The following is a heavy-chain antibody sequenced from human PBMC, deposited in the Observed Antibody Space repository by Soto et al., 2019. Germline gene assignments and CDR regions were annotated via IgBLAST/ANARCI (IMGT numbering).Heavy chain of an antibody. CDR3: ATNYGDYTYYYYYGMDV. J-gene: IGHJ6*02. D-gene: IGHD4-17*01. CDR2: ISAYNGNT. CDR1: GYTFTSYG. Sequence: ASVKVSCKASGYTFTSYGISGVLQAPGQGLEWMGWISAYNGNTNYAQKLQGRVTMTTDTSTSTAYMELRSLRSDDTAVYYCATNYGDYTYYYYYGMDVWGQGTLVTVSS. V-gene: IGHV1-18*01.